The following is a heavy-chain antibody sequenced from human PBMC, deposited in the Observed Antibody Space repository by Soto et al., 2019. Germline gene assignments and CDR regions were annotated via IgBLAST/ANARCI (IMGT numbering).Heavy chain of an antibody. CDR3: ALAAPPAGTRSYNWFDP. CDR1: GYTFTSYD. V-gene: IGHV1-8*01. D-gene: IGHD6-13*01. J-gene: IGHJ5*02. CDR2: MNPNSGNT. Sequence: ASVKVSCKASGYTFTSYDINWVRQATGQGLEWMGWMNPNSGNTGYAQKFQGRVTMTRNTSISTAYMELSSLRSEDTAVYYCALAAPPAGTRSYNWFDPWGQGTLVTVSS.